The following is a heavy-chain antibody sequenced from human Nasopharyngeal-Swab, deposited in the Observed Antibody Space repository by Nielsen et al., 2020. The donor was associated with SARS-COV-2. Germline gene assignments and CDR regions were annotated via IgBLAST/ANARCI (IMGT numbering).Heavy chain of an antibody. D-gene: IGHD3-22*01. CDR3: AREERTPMIVVDIAYAFDI. CDR1: GFTFSSYE. Sequence: GGSLRLSCAASGFTFSSYEMNWVRKAPGKGLEWVSYISSSGSTIYYADSVEGRFTISRANAKNSLYLQMNSLRAEDTAVYYCAREERTPMIVVDIAYAFDIWGQGTMVTVSS. J-gene: IGHJ3*02. V-gene: IGHV3-48*03. CDR2: ISSSGSTI.